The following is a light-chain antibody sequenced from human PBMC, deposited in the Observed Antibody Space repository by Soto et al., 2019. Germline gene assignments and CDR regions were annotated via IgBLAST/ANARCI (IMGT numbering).Light chain of an antibody. Sequence: DIQMTQSPSTLSASVGDRVTITCRASQSISSWLAWYQQKPGTAPKLLIYDASSLESGVPSRFRGSGSETEFTLIISSLQPYDFATYYCQQYNSYSWTVGGGTEVEIK. V-gene: IGKV1-5*01. CDR2: DAS. J-gene: IGKJ1*01. CDR1: QSISSW. CDR3: QQYNSYSWT.